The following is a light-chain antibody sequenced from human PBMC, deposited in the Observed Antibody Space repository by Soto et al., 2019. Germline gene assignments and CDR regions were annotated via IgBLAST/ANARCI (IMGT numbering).Light chain of an antibody. CDR3: QQYDTTDTWT. J-gene: IGKJ1*01. CDR2: DGS. CDR1: QSISRLY. V-gene: IGKV3-20*01. Sequence: VLTKSPGTLSLSPGAGAPLSCRASQSISRLYLSWYQQKPGQPPRLLIYDGSTRATGIPDRFSGSGGATDYFPTTSKLEPRDFLVYYCQQYDTTDTWTFGQGTKVDIK.